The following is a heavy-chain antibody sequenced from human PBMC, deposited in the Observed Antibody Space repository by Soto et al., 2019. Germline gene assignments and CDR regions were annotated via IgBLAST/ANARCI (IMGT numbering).Heavy chain of an antibody. CDR2: ISWNSGSI. CDR1: GFTFDDYA. Sequence: EVQLVESGGSVVQPGRSLRLSSAASGFTFDDYAMHWVRQAPGKGLEWVSGISWNSGSIGYADSVKGRFTISRDNAKNSLYLQMNSLIAEDTALYYCAKDRVKYSSGSNDYWGQGTLVTVSS. V-gene: IGHV3-9*01. D-gene: IGHD6-19*01. J-gene: IGHJ4*02. CDR3: AKDRVKYSSGSNDY.